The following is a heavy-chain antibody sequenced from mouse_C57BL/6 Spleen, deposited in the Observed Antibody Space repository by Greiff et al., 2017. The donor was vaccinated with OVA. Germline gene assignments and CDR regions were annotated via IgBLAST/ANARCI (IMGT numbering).Heavy chain of an antibody. Sequence: QVQLQQSGAELVKPGASVKISCKASGYAFSSYWMNWVKQRPGKGLEWIGQIFPGDGDTNYNGKFKGKATLTADKSSSTAYMQLSSLTSEDSAVYFCAREADDCSSRYIAYWGKGTLVTVSA. J-gene: IGHJ3*01. D-gene: IGHD1-1*01. CDR1: GYAFSSYW. V-gene: IGHV1-80*01. CDR3: AREADDCSSRYIAY. CDR2: IFPGDGDT.